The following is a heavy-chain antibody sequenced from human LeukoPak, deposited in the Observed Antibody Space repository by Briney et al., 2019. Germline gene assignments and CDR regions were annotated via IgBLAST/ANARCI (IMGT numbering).Heavy chain of an antibody. Sequence: SVKVSCKASGGTFSSYAISWVRQAPGHGLEWMGGIIPIFGTANYAQKFQGRVTITTDESTSTAYMELSSLRSEDTAVYYWARVMSYYDFWSGYENWFDPWGQGTLATVSS. D-gene: IGHD3-3*01. CDR3: ARVMSYYDFWSGYENWFDP. CDR2: IIPIFGTA. J-gene: IGHJ5*02. V-gene: IGHV1-69*05. CDR1: GGTFSSYA.